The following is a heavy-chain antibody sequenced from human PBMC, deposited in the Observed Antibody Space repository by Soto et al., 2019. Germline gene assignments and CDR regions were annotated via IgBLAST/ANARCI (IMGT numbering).Heavy chain of an antibody. CDR3: ARVGAWELLNFEY. J-gene: IGHJ4*02. V-gene: IGHV3-21*01. CDR2: ISSSSSYI. D-gene: IGHD1-26*01. Sequence: GWSLRLSCAASGFTFSSYSMNLVRQAPGKGLEWVSSISSSSSYIYYADSVKGRFTISRDNAKNSLYLQMNSLRAEDTAVYYCARVGAWELLNFEYWGEGTLVTVSS. CDR1: GFTFSSYS.